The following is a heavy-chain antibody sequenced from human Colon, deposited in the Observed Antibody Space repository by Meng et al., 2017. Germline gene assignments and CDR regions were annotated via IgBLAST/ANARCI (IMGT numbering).Heavy chain of an antibody. V-gene: IGHV4-4*02. Sequence: LQKPGPGLGKPSGPLSLTGAVSGGSISSINWWSWIRQPPGKGLEWIGEISQSGSSNYNPSLKSRVTMSLDKSKNHFFLNLSSVSAADTAVYYCAREDGSIGFTPAGQWGQGTLVTVSS. D-gene: IGHD1-26*01. CDR3: AREDGSIGFTPAGQ. CDR1: GGSISSINW. J-gene: IGHJ1*01. CDR2: ISQSGSS.